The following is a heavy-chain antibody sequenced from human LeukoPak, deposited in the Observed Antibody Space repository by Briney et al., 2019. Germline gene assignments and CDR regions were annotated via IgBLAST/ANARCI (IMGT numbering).Heavy chain of an antibody. D-gene: IGHD4-17*01. CDR1: GDPTNTYF. CDR3: ASKSTDHGELRFDY. CDR2: IYYTGTT. Sequence: SETLSLTCTLSGDPTNTYFWSWIRQSPGKGLEWIGYIYYTGTTNYNPSLKSRVTISVDTSKNQFSLKVNSVTAADTGVYYCASKSTDHGELRFDYWGQGTLVTVSS. V-gene: IGHV4-59*01. J-gene: IGHJ4*02.